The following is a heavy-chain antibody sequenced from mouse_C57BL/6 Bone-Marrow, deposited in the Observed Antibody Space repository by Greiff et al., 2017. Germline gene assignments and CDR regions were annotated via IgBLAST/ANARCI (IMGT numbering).Heavy chain of an antibody. J-gene: IGHJ4*01. CDR1: GFSINSDCY. V-gene: IGHV3-3*01. CDR3: AGDAEAGALDY. CDR2: TFYSGIT. Sequence: EVQLQESGPSLVRPSQTLSLTCTVTGFSINSDCYWFWIRQFPGNKLEYIGYTFYSGITYYNPSLESRTYITRDNSKNQFSLPLTSVTTEDTATYSYAGDAEAGALDYWGQGTSVTVSS.